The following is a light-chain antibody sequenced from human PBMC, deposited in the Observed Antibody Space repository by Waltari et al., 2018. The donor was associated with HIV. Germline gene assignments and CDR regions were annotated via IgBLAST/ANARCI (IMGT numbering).Light chain of an antibody. J-gene: IGLJ2*01. Sequence: QSALTQPTSASGSRGQSVTISCTGTNSDVGAYNYVSWYQQYPGMAPKLIIYEVNKRPSGVPDRFSGSKSGNTASLTVSGLQAEDEADFYCSSYAGSAVVFGGGTKLTVL. CDR3: SSYAGSAVV. CDR2: EVN. V-gene: IGLV2-8*01. CDR1: NSDVGAYNY.